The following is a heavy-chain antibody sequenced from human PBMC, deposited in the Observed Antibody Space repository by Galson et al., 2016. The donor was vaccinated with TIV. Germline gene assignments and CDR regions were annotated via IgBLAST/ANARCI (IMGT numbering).Heavy chain of an antibody. CDR2: ISGYNGNR. CDR1: GFTLSSYS. Sequence: SVKVSCKASGFTLSSYSVNWVQQAPGQGLQWMGYISGYNGNRNSAQKFQGRLSVTADTSTNTAFLELRRLTSDDTAVYYRARMPTKTFDFWSGYDNQFHMDVWGKGTSVTVSS. D-gene: IGHD3-3*01. CDR3: ARMPTKTFDFWSGYDNQFHMDV. J-gene: IGHJ6*03. V-gene: IGHV1-18*01.